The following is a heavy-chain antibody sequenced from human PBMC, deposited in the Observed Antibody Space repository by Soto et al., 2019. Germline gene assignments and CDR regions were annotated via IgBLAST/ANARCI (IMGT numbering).Heavy chain of an antibody. V-gene: IGHV3-7*01. CDR3: ARGGEAPGLYLDY. D-gene: IGHD7-27*01. CDR1: GFIFSSYW. J-gene: IGHJ4*02. Sequence: GGSLRLSCAASGFIFSSYWMDWVRQAPGKGLEWVASINQDGREKYYVDSVKGRFTISRDNAKNSLYLQVNSLRAEDTAVYYCARGGEAPGLYLDYWGQGTLVTVSS. CDR2: INQDGREK.